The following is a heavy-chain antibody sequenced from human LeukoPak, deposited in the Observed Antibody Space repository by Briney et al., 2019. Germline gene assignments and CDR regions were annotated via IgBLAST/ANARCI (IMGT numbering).Heavy chain of an antibody. Sequence: GESLKISCKGSGYSFSTYWIAWVRQMPGKGLEGMGIIYPADSDTRYSPSFQAQFTISADKSTSTAYLQWSSLKASDSAIYYCAGAPTGTAIDSWGQGTLVTVSS. CDR2: IYPADSDT. V-gene: IGHV5-51*01. CDR1: GYSFSTYW. D-gene: IGHD6-13*01. J-gene: IGHJ4*02. CDR3: AGAPTGTAIDS.